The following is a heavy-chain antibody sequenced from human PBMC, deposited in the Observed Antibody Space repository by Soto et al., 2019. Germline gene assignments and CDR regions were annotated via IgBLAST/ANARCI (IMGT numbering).Heavy chain of an antibody. CDR2: ISYDGSNK. J-gene: IGHJ4*02. CDR3: AKSGEDRSGYADY. D-gene: IGHD3-22*01. CDR1: GFTFSSSG. Sequence: QVQLVESGGGVVQPGRSLRLSCAASGFTFSSSGMHLVHQAPGQGLEWVAVISYDGSNKYYADSVKGRFTISRDNSKNTLYLQMNSLRAEDTAVYYFAKSGEDRSGYADYWVQGTLVTVSS. V-gene: IGHV3-30*18.